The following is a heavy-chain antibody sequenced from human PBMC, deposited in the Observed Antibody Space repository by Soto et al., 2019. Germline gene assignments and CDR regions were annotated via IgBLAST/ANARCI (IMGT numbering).Heavy chain of an antibody. CDR2: ISGGGSTT. V-gene: IGHV3-23*01. D-gene: IGHD6-19*01. Sequence: EVQLLESGGGLVQPGGSLSLSCAASGFTFNTYAMSWVRQAPGKGLEWVSTISGGGSTTYYADSVKGRFTISRDNTKNTLFLQMNSLRAEDTAIYYCAKGSRIAVAGTFDYWGQGTLVTVSS. CDR1: GFTFNTYA. J-gene: IGHJ4*02. CDR3: AKGSRIAVAGTFDY.